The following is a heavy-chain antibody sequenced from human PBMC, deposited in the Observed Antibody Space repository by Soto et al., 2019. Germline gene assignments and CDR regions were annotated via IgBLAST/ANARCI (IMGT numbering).Heavy chain of an antibody. D-gene: IGHD7-27*01. J-gene: IGHJ4*02. Sequence: QITLKESGPTLVKPTQTLTLTCTFSGFSLSTSGVGVGWIRQPPGKALEWLAFLYWDDDKRYSPSLKSRLTLTKDTSKNQVLLTMTNMAPVDTATYYCARTSVNWGSRGLVDYWGQGTLVTVAS. CDR1: GFSLSTSGVG. CDR3: ARTSVNWGSRGLVDY. CDR2: LYWDDDK. V-gene: IGHV2-5*02.